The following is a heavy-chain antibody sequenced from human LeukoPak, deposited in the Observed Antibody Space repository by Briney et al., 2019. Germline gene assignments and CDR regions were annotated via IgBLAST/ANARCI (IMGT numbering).Heavy chain of an antibody. Sequence: PSETLSLTCTVSGGSISSSSYYWGWIRQPPGKGLEWIGFVFYSGSTNYNPSLKSRVTMAVDTSKNQFSLKLTSMTAADTAVYYCAGSNVTAPLGYWGQGTLVTVSS. CDR3: AGSNVTAPLGY. J-gene: IGHJ4*02. V-gene: IGHV4-61*05. CDR2: VFYSGST. D-gene: IGHD2-8*01. CDR1: GGSISSSSYY.